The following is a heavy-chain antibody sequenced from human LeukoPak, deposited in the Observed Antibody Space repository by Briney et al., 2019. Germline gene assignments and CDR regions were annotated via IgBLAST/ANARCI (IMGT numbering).Heavy chain of an antibody. V-gene: IGHV4-31*11. J-gene: IGHJ4*02. CDR2: IYYSGST. Sequence: PSETLSLTCAVYGGSFSVYYWSWIRQHPGKGLEWIGYIYYSGSTYYNPSLKSRVTISVDTSKNQFSLKLSSVTAADTAVYYCARGNYDYVWGSYRTYYFDYWGQGTLVTVSS. CDR1: GGSFSVYY. CDR3: ARGNYDYVWGSYRTYYFDY. D-gene: IGHD3-16*02.